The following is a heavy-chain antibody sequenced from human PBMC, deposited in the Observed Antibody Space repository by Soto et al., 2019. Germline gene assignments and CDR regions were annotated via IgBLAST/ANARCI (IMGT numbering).Heavy chain of an antibody. CDR3: ARGRGLYNSGRSQLDS. CDR2: IIPRFGTT. J-gene: IGHJ4*02. V-gene: IGHV1-69*13. Sequence: SVKVSCKASGGTFSKYTVNWVRQAPRQGLEWLGGIIPRFGTTNYAPTLQDRVTITADESMNTVYMELSSLRSEDTALYYCARGRGLYNSGRSQLDSWGQGTLVTVSS. CDR1: GGTFSKYT. D-gene: IGHD1-1*01.